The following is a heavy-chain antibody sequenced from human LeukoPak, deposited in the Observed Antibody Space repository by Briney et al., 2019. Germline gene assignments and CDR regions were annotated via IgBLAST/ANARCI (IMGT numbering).Heavy chain of an antibody. V-gene: IGHV3-74*01. CDR2: INSDGSST. CDR1: GFTFSNYW. Sequence: GGSLRLSCAASGFTFSNYWMHWVRQAPGKGLVWVSRINSDGSSTTYADSVKGRFTISRDNAKNTLYLQMNSLRAEDTAVYYCARAPTYSSSYYYYGMDVWGQGTTVTVSS. D-gene: IGHD6-6*01. CDR3: ARAPTYSSSYYYYGMDV. J-gene: IGHJ6*02.